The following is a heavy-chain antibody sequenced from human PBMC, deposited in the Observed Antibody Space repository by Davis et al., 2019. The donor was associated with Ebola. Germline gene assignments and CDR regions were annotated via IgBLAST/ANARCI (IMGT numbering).Heavy chain of an antibody. J-gene: IGHJ4*02. CDR2: IRSKANSYAT. Sequence: GESLKISCAASGFTFSGSAMHWVRQASGKGLEWVGRIRSKANSYATAYAASVKGRSTISRDDSKNTAYLQMNSLKTEDTAVYYCTNSSPDYWGQGTLVTVSS. D-gene: IGHD6-19*01. CDR1: GFTFSGSA. CDR3: TNSSPDY. V-gene: IGHV3-73*01.